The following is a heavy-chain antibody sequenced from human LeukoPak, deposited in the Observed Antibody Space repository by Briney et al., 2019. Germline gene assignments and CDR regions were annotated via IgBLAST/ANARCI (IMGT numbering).Heavy chain of an antibody. D-gene: IGHD2-15*01. CDR2: INHSGST. Sequence: LETPSPTPAVYGGSLSGYYWSWIRPPPGKGLGGSGGINHSGSTNYNPSLKSRVTISVDTSKNQFSLKLSSVTAADTAVYYCASRYCSGGSCYLSYCGMDVWGKGTTVTVSS. CDR1: GGSLSGYY. CDR3: ASRYCSGGSCYLSYCGMDV. V-gene: IGHV4-34*01. J-gene: IGHJ6*04.